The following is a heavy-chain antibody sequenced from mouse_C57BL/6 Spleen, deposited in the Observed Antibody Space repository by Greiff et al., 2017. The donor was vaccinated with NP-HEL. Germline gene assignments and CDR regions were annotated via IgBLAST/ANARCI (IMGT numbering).Heavy chain of an antibody. CDR1: GFNIKDYY. D-gene: IGHD1-1*01. Sequence: EVQLQQSGAELVRPGASVKLSCTASGFNIKDYYMHWVKQRPEQGLEWIGRIDPEDGDTEYAPKFQGKATMTADTSSNTAYLQLSSLTSEDTAVYYGTFYYGSGCYFAYWGKGTLVTVSA. V-gene: IGHV14-1*01. CDR3: TFYYGSGCYFAY. J-gene: IGHJ3*01. CDR2: IDPEDGDT.